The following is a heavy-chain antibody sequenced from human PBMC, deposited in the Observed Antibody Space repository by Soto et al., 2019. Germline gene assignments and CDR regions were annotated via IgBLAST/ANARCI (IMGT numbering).Heavy chain of an antibody. CDR1: GGSISSYY. CDR2: IYYSGST. CDR3: ARRYGVYFDY. D-gene: IGHD4-17*01. J-gene: IGHJ4*02. Sequence: QVQLQESGPGLVKPSETLSLTCTVSGGSISSYYWSWIRQPPGKGLEWIGYIYYSGSTNYNPSLKSRVTISVDTSKNQFSLKLSSVTAADTAVYYCARRYGVYFDYGGQGTLVTVSS. V-gene: IGHV4-59*08.